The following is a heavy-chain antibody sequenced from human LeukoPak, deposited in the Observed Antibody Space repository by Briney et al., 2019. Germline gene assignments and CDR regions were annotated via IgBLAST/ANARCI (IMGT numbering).Heavy chain of an antibody. CDR1: GFTVSSNY. V-gene: IGHV3-53*01. CDR3: ARTRFGELLGAFDI. Sequence: GGSLRLSCAASGFTVSSNYMSWVRQAPGKGLEWVSVIYSGGSTYYADSVKGRFTISRDNSKNTLYLQMNSLRAEDTAVYYCARTRFGELLGAFDIWGRGTMVTVSS. D-gene: IGHD3-10*01. CDR2: IYSGGST. J-gene: IGHJ3*02.